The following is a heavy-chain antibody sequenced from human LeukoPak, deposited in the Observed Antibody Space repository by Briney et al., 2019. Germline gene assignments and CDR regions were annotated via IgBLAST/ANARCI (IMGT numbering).Heavy chain of an antibody. J-gene: IGHJ6*02. Sequence: GGSLRLSCAASGFTFSSYGMHWARQAPGKGLEWVAVISYDGSNKYCADSVKGRFTIPRDNSKNTLYLQMNSLRAEDTAVYYCAKGHRKRHCSSTSCLYYYYGMDVWGQGTTVTVSS. CDR2: ISYDGSNK. V-gene: IGHV3-30*18. CDR1: GFTFSSYG. D-gene: IGHD2-2*01. CDR3: AKGHRKRHCSSTSCLYYYYGMDV.